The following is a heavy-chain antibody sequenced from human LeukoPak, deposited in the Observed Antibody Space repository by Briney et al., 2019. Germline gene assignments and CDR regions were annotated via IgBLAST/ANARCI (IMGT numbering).Heavy chain of an antibody. CDR2: TNPNSGGT. J-gene: IGHJ4*02. Sequence: ASVKVSCKASGYTFTGYYMHWVRQAPGQGLEWMGWTNPNSGGTNYAQKFQGRVTMTRDTSISTAYMELSRLRSDDTAVYYCASIGAHYYDSSGYYVLDYWGQGTLVTVSS. CDR1: GYTFTGYY. D-gene: IGHD3-22*01. CDR3: ASIGAHYYDSSGYYVLDY. V-gene: IGHV1-2*02.